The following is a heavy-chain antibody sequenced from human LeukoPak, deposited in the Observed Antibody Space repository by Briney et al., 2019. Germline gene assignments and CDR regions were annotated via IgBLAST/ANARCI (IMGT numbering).Heavy chain of an antibody. Sequence: SETLSLTCAVYGGSFSGYYWTWIRQPPGRGLEWIGEINHSGSTNYNPSLKSRVTISVDTSKSQFSPKLNSVTAADTAMYYCARGRDPYWGQGTLVTVSS. CDR1: GGSFSGYY. CDR3: ARGRDPY. CDR2: INHSGST. V-gene: IGHV4-34*01. D-gene: IGHD5-24*01. J-gene: IGHJ4*02.